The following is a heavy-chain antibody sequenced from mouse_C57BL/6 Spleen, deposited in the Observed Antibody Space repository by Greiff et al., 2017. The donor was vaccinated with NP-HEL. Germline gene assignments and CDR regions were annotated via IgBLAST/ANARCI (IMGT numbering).Heavy chain of an antibody. CDR3: ASSEYYFDY. V-gene: IGHV1-26*01. CDR2: INPNNGGT. J-gene: IGHJ2*01. CDR1: GYTFTDYY. Sequence: EVQLQQSGPELVKPGASVKISCKASGYTFTDYYMNWVKQSHGKSLEWIGDINPNNGGTSYNQKFKGKATLTVDKSSSTAYMELRSLTSEDSAFYYCASSEYYFDYWGQGTTLTVSS.